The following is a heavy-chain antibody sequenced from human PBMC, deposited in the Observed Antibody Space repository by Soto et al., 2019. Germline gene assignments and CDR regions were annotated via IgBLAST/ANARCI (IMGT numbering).Heavy chain of an antibody. V-gene: IGHV3-33*01. CDR2: IWYDGSNK. CDR3: AREGDDYFDY. D-gene: IGHD3-16*01. J-gene: IGHJ4*02. Sequence: QVPLVESGGGVVQPGRSLRLSCAASGFTFSSYGMHWVRQAPGKGLEWVAVIWYDGSNKYYADSVKGRFTISRDNSKKTPELEMNSLRAEDTAVYYCAREGDDYFDYWGQGTLVTVSS. CDR1: GFTFSSYG.